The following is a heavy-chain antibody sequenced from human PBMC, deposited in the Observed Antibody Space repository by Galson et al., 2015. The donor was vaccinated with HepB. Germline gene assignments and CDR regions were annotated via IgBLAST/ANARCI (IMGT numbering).Heavy chain of an antibody. CDR1: GFTFDDYA. V-gene: IGHV3-9*01. J-gene: IGHJ2*01. CDR2: ISWNSGTI. Sequence: SLRLSCAASGFTFDDYAMHWVRQAPGKGLEWVSDISWNSGTIGYADSVRGRFTISRDNAKNSLYLQMNSLRAEDTAFYYCAKDIQGGDSYWYFDLWGRGTLVTVSS. CDR3: AKDIQGGDSYWYFDL. D-gene: IGHD2-21*02.